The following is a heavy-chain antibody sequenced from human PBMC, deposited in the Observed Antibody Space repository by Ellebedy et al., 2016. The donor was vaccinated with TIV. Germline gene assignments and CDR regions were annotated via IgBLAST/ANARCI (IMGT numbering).Heavy chain of an antibody. D-gene: IGHD3-10*01. CDR2: INEDGNEI. V-gene: IGHV3-7*03. Sequence: GESLKISCAASGFTFRSSWMTWVRQPPGKGLEWVANINEDGNEIHYVDSVRGRFSISRDNAKNSLYLQMNSLKTEDTAVYYCTTGRFGEALFNKDYWGQGTLVTVSS. CDR1: GFTFRSSW. J-gene: IGHJ4*02. CDR3: TTGRFGEALFNKDY.